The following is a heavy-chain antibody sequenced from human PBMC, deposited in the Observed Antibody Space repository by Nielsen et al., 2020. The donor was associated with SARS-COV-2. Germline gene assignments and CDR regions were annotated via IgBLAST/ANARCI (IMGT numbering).Heavy chain of an antibody. CDR1: GFTFSSYS. CDR3: TTEGLLAVVVITSY. V-gene: IGHV3-15*01. CDR2: IKSKTDGGTT. D-gene: IGHD3-22*01. Sequence: GESLKISCAASGFTFSSYSMSWVRQAPGKGLEWVGRIKSKTDGGTTDYAAPVKGRFTISRDDSKNTLYLQMNSLKTEDTAVYYCTTEGLLAVVVITSYWGQGTLVTVSS. J-gene: IGHJ4*02.